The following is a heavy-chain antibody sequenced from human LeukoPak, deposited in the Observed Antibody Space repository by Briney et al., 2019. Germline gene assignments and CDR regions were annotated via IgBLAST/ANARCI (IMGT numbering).Heavy chain of an antibody. D-gene: IGHD2-15*01. J-gene: IGHJ4*02. V-gene: IGHV3-23*01. CDR2: IRGGGGDT. Sequence: YPGRSLSLSCAAPGLTSSTYRMSWVRQAPGKGLEWVSSIRGGGGDTYYADSVKGRFTISRDNSKDTLSLQMNSLRAEDTAVYYCAKISWDGRGTFYWGQGTLVTVSS. CDR3: AKISWDGRGTFY. CDR1: GLTSSTYR.